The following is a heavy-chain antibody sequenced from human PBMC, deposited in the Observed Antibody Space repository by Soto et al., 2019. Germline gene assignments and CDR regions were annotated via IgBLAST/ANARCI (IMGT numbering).Heavy chain of an antibody. Sequence: GGSLRLSCAASGFTFSSYSMNWVRQAPGKGLEWVSYISSSSTIYYADSVKGRFTISRDNAKNSLYLQMNSLRDEDTAVYYCARDLFRVRPGGDAFDIWGQGTMVTVS. CDR3: ARDLFRVRPGGDAFDI. CDR2: ISSSSTI. CDR1: GFTFSSYS. J-gene: IGHJ3*02. V-gene: IGHV3-48*02. D-gene: IGHD3-10*01.